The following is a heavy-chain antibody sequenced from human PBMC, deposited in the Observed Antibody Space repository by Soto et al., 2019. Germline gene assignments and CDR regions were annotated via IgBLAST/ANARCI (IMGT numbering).Heavy chain of an antibody. CDR1: GGSINSYY. J-gene: IGHJ2*01. CDR3: ARRHCYGSTCYSYYFDL. V-gene: IGHV4-59*08. CDR2: IHYTGST. Sequence: QVQLQESCPGLVKPSETLSLTCSVSGGSINSYYWSWLRQSPGRGLDWIGYIHYTGSTNYSPSLKSRVIISIDTSKSQFSLKLNSVTAADTAIYYCARRHCYGSTCYSYYFDLWARGTLVTVSS. D-gene: IGHD2-15*01.